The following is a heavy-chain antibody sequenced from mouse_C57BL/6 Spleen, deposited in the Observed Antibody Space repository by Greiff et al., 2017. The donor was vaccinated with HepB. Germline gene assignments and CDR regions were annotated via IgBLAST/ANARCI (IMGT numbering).Heavy chain of an antibody. D-gene: IGHD2-3*01. CDR1: GYTFTSYW. CDR2: IYPGSGST. Sequence: VQLQQSGAELVKPGASVKMSCKASGYTFTSYWITWVKQRPGQGLEWIGDIYPGSGSTNYNEKFKSKATLTVDTSSSTAYMQLSSLTSEDSAVYYCARSINDGYYLSWFAYWGQGTLVTVSA. J-gene: IGHJ3*01. CDR3: ARSINDGYYLSWFAY. V-gene: IGHV1-55*01.